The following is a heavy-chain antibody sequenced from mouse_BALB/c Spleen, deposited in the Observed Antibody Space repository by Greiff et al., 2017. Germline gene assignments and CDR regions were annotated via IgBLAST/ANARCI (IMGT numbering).Heavy chain of an antibody. Sequence: EVKLVESGGGLVKPGGSLKLSCAASGFTFSSYAMSWVRQTPEKRLEWVASISSGGSTYYPDSVKGRFTISRDNARNILYLQMSSLRSEDTAMYYCARVEGITTAMAYWGQGTLVTVSA. CDR2: ISSGGST. V-gene: IGHV5-6-5*01. CDR3: ARVEGITTAMAY. J-gene: IGHJ3*01. CDR1: GFTFSSYA. D-gene: IGHD1-2*01.